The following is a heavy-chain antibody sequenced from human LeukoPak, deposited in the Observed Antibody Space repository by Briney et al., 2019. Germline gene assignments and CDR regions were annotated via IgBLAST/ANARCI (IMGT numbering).Heavy chain of an antibody. V-gene: IGHV4-59*01. Sequence: SETLSLTCTVSGGSISSYYWSWLRQPPGKGLEWIGYIYSSGSTNYNPSLKSRVTISVDTSKNQFSLKLSSVTAADTAVYYCARDSAAGTPFDYWGQRTLVTVSS. CDR2: IYSSGST. CDR1: GGSISSYY. CDR3: ARDSAAGTPFDY. D-gene: IGHD6-13*01. J-gene: IGHJ4*02.